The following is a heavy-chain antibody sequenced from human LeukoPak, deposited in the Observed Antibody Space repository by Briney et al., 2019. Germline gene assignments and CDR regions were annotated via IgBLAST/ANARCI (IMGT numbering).Heavy chain of an antibody. V-gene: IGHV4-59*08. CDR3: ARPPGY. J-gene: IGHJ4*02. Sequence: SETLSLTCTVSGGSISSYYWSWIRQPPGKGLEWIGYIYYSGGTNYNPSLKSRVTISVDTSKNQFSLKLSSVTAADTAVYYCARPPGYWGQGTLVTVSS. CDR2: IYYSGGT. CDR1: GGSISSYY. D-gene: IGHD3-10*01.